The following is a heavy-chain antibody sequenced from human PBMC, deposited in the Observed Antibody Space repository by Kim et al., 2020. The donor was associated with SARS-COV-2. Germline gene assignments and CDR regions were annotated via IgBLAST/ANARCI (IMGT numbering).Heavy chain of an antibody. Sequence: GESLKISCKGSGYSFTSYWIGWVRQMPGKGLEWMGIIYPGDSDTRYSPSFQGQVTISADKSISTAYLQWSSLKASDTAMYYCATPGGGMVEGLLWFGDDYWGQGTLVTVSS. CDR2: IYPGDSDT. J-gene: IGHJ4*02. D-gene: IGHD3-10*01. CDR3: ATPGGGMVEGLLWFGDDY. V-gene: IGHV5-51*01. CDR1: GYSFTSYW.